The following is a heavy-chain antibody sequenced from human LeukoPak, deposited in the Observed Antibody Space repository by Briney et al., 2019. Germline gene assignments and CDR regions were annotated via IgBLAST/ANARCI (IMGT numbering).Heavy chain of an antibody. CDR3: ARDYGDHGAGAFDI. CDR1: GGSISSYY. V-gene: IGHV4-59*12. D-gene: IGHD4-17*01. J-gene: IGHJ3*02. Sequence: PSETLSLTCTVSGGSISSYYWSWIRQPPGKGLEWIGYIYYSGSTYYNPSLKSRVTISVDTSKNQCSLKLSSVTAADTAVYYCARDYGDHGAGAFDIWGQGTMVTVSS. CDR2: IYYSGST.